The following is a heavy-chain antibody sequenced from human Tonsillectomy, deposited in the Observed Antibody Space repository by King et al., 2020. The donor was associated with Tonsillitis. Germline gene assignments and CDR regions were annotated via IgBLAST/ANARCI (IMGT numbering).Heavy chain of an antibody. CDR1: GFTSSDYY. CDR2: IRDRAHSYTT. CDR3: ASVRGFGIFDFDC. Sequence: VQLVESGGGLVQPGSSLRLSCAASGFTSSDYYMDWVRQAPGKGLEWVGRIRDRAHSYTTEYAASVKGRFTISRDDSENALYLQMNSLKIEDTAGYYCASVRGFGIFDFDCWGQGTLVTVSS. V-gene: IGHV3-72*01. J-gene: IGHJ4*02. D-gene: IGHD3-10*01.